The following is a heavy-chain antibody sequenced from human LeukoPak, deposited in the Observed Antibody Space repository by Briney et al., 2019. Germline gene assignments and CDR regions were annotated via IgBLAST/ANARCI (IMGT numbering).Heavy chain of an antibody. CDR3: AKDSLFQQQLVHNWFDP. V-gene: IGHV3-9*01. D-gene: IGHD6-13*01. J-gene: IGHJ5*02. CDR1: GFTFDDYA. Sequence: GGSLRLSCAASGFTFDDYAMHWVRQAPGKGLEWVSGISWNSGSIGYADSVKGRFTISRDNAKNSLYLQMNSLRAEDTALYYCAKDSLFQQQLVHNWFDPWGLGTLVTVSS. CDR2: ISWNSGSI.